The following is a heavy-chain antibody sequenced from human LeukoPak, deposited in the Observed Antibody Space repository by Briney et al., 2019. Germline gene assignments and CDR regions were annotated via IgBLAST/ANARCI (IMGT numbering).Heavy chain of an antibody. CDR3: ARDHTIFGVVYHYMDV. J-gene: IGHJ6*03. V-gene: IGHV1-2*02. CDR1: GYTFTGYY. Sequence: ASVKVSCKASGYTFTGYYMHWVRQAPGQGLEWMGWINPNSGGTNYAQKFQGRVTMTRDTSISTAYMELSRLRSDDTAVYYCARDHTIFGVVYHYMDVWGKGTTVTVSS. CDR2: INPNSGGT. D-gene: IGHD3-3*01.